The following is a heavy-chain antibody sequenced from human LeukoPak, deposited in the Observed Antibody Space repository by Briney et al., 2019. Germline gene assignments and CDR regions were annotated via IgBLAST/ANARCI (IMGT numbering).Heavy chain of an antibody. CDR3: ARHGALYSSGWYHFRAGKVDAEYFQH. Sequence: SETLSLTCTVSGGSISSYYWSWIRQPPGKGLEWIGYIYYSGSTNYNPSLKSRVTISVDTSKNQFSLKLSSVTAADTAVYYCARHGALYSSGWYHFRAGKVDAEYFQHWGQGTLVTVSS. J-gene: IGHJ1*01. CDR1: GGSISSYY. D-gene: IGHD6-19*01. V-gene: IGHV4-59*08. CDR2: IYYSGST.